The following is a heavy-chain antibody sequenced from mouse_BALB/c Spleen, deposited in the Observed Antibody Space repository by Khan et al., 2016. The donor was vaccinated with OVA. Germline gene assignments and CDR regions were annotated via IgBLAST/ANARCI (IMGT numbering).Heavy chain of an antibody. V-gene: IGHV2-2*02. CDR1: GFSLTSYG. CDR3: ARIFIGTADYAMDY. J-gene: IGHJ4*01. CDR2: IWSGGST. Sequence: VELVESGPGLVQPSQSLSITCTVSGFSLTSYGVHWVRQSPGKGLEWLGVIWSGGSTDYNAAFISRLSISKDNSKSQVFFKMNSQQANDTAIYYCARIFIGTADYAMDYWGQGTSVTVSS. D-gene: IGHD2-14*01.